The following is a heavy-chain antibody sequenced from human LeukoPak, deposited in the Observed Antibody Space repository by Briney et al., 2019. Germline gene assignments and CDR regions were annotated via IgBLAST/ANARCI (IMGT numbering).Heavy chain of an antibody. D-gene: IGHD3-3*01. CDR3: AREGDFWRRNYYFDY. CDR2: IYYSGST. Sequence: SETLSLTCTVSGGSISSYYWSWIRQPPGKGLEWIGYIYYSGSTSYNPSLKSRVTISVDTSKNQFSLKLSSVTAANTAVYHCAREGDFWRRNYYFDYWGQGTLVTVSS. J-gene: IGHJ4*02. CDR1: GGSISSYY. V-gene: IGHV4-59*01.